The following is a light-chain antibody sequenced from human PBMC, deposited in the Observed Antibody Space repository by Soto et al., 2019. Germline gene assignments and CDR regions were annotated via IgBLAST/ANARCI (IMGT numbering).Light chain of an antibody. CDR3: QQYGSSPPYT. J-gene: IGKJ2*01. V-gene: IGKV3-20*01. Sequence: EIVLTHSSGTLSLSPGERATLSCRASQSVSSSYLAWYQQKPGQAPRLLIYAASSRATGIPDRFSGSGSGTDFTLTISSMEPEDFAVYYCQQYGSSPPYTFGQGTKLEIK. CDR1: QSVSSSY. CDR2: AAS.